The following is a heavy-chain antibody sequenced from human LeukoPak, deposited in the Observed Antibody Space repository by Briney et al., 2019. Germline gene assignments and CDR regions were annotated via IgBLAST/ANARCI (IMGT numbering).Heavy chain of an antibody. D-gene: IGHD6-19*01. V-gene: IGHV3-30*18. J-gene: IGHJ3*02. Sequence: PGGSLRLSCAASGFTFSSYGMHWVRQAPGKGLEWVAVISSDGSNKYYADSVKGRFTISRDNSKNTVYLQMNSLRAEDTAQYYCAKDHSIAMAGDYDAFDIWGQGTMVTVSS. CDR2: ISSDGSNK. CDR3: AKDHSIAMAGDYDAFDI. CDR1: GFTFSSYG.